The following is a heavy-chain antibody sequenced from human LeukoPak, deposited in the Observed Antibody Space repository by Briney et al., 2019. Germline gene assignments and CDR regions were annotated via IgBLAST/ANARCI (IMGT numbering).Heavy chain of an antibody. CDR2: ISSSSTI. CDR1: GFTFSGYS. J-gene: IGHJ4*02. Sequence: GESLRLSCAASGFTFSGYSMNWVRQAPGKGLEWFSYISSSSTIHYADSVKGRFTISRDNVKNSLYLQMNSLRAEVTAVYYCARGEGDYWGQGTLVTVSS. CDR3: ARGEGDY. V-gene: IGHV3-48*01.